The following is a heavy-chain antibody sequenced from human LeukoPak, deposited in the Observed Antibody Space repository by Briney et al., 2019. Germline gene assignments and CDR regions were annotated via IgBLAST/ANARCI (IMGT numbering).Heavy chain of an antibody. CDR3: ATISAQTFDI. J-gene: IGHJ3*02. V-gene: IGHV3-7*01. CDR2: IKPDGSDK. Sequence: PGGSLRLSCVGSGFTFSSYWVNWVRQSPGKGLEWVAHIKPDGSDKYYVDSAWGRFSVSRDNAKNSACLQMNSLRAEDTAIYYCATISAQTFDIWGQGTLVSVSS. CDR1: GFTFSSYW. D-gene: IGHD5-24*01.